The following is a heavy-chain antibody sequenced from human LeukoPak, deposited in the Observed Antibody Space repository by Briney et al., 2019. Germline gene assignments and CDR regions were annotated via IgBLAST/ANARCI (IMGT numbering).Heavy chain of an antibody. CDR3: ARVLRYFDWLPLD. CDR2: IYHSGSP. Sequence: PSETLSLTCAVSGGSISSNNWWGWVRQPPGKGLEWIGEIYHSGSPNYNSSLKSRVTISVDKSRNHFSLNLSSVTAADTAVYYCARVLRYFDWLPLDWGQGTLVTVSS. J-gene: IGHJ4*02. V-gene: IGHV4-4*02. D-gene: IGHD3-9*01. CDR1: GGSISSNNW.